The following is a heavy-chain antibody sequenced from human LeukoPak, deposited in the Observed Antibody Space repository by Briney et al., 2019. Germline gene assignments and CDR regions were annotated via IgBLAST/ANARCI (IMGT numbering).Heavy chain of an antibody. J-gene: IGHJ4*02. CDR3: ARGLYIAAAGPYYFDY. D-gene: IGHD6-13*01. Sequence: PSETLSLTCTVSGGSISSYYWSWIRQPPGKGLEWLGYIYYSGSTNYNPSLKSRVTISVDTSKNQFSLKLSSVTAADTAVYYCARGLYIAAAGPYYFDYWGQGTLVTVSS. CDR2: IYYSGST. CDR1: GGSISSYY. V-gene: IGHV4-59*01.